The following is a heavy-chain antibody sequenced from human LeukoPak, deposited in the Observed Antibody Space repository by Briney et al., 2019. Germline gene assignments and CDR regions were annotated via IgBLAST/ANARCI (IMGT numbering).Heavy chain of an antibody. J-gene: IGHJ4*02. Sequence: PGGSLRLSCAASGFTFSSYSMNWVRQAPGKGLEWVSSISSRSSYIYYAYSVKGRFTISKDNAKNSLYLQMNSLRAEDTAVYYCARVNVGSWPYYFDYWGQGTLVTVSS. CDR2: ISSRSSYI. CDR1: GFTFSSYS. CDR3: ARVNVGSWPYYFDY. D-gene: IGHD6-13*01. V-gene: IGHV3-21*01.